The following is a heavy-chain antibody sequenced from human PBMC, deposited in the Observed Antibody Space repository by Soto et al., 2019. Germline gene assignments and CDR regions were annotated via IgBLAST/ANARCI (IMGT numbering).Heavy chain of an antibody. Sequence: QVQLVQSGAEVKKPGASVKVSCKASGYTFTSYDINWVRQATGQGLEWMGWMNPNSGNTVYAQKFXXRGTITRNTSISTAYMELSSLRSEDTAVYYCARERSYGLDYWGQGTLVTVSS. J-gene: IGHJ4*02. D-gene: IGHD5-18*01. CDR2: MNPNSGNT. CDR3: ARERSYGLDY. V-gene: IGHV1-8*01. CDR1: GYTFTSYD.